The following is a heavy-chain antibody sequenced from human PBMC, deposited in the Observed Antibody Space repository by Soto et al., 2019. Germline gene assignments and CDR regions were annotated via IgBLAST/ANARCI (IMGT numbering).Heavy chain of an antibody. J-gene: IGHJ6*02. CDR1: GGSIRSGGYY. CDR2: IYYSGNT. V-gene: IGHV4-31*03. D-gene: IGHD5-18*01. Sequence: TLSLTCTVSGGSIRSGGYYWIWVRQNPRRGLEWIGNIYYSGNTYYNPSLKRRLTISVDTSKNQFSLNLSSVTAADTAVYYCARVRLMATAGTARHYFGLDVWGQGTTVTVSS. CDR3: ARVRLMATAGTARHYFGLDV.